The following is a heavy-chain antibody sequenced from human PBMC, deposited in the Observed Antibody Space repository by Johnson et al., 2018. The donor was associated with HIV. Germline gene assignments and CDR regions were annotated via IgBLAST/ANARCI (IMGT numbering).Heavy chain of an antibody. CDR3: ARDGSNFGAFDI. CDR2: MSGSGGST. J-gene: IGHJ3*02. V-gene: IGHV3-23*04. CDR1: GFTFSSYP. D-gene: IGHD1-1*01. Sequence: VQLVESGGGLVQPGRSLTLSCPVSGFTFSSYPMSWVRQAPGNGLESVSAMSGSGGSTYYADSVTGRFTISRDNAKESLYLQMNSLRAEDTAVYYCARDGSNFGAFDIWGQGTMVTVSS.